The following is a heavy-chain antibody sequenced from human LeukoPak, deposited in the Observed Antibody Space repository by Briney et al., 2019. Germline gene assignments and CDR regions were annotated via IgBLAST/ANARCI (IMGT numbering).Heavy chain of an antibody. CDR1: GFTFSSYG. Sequence: GGSLRLSCAASGFTFSSYGMHWVRQAPGKGLEWVAVIWYDGSNKYYADSVKGRFTISRDNSKDTLYLQMNSLRAEDTAVYYCAKDKSAARAPYYYFDYWGQGTLVTVSS. CDR3: AKDKSAARAPYYYFDY. D-gene: IGHD6-6*01. CDR2: IWYDGSNK. J-gene: IGHJ4*02. V-gene: IGHV3-33*06.